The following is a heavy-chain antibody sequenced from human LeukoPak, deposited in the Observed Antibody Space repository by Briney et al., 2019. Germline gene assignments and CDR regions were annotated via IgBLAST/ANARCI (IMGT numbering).Heavy chain of an antibody. J-gene: IGHJ4*02. Sequence: ASVKVSCKASGYTFTSYGISWVRQAPGQGLEWMGWISAYNGNTNYAQKLQGRVTMTTDTSTSTAYMELRSLRSDDTAVYYCARDKISDSWSGYDYFDYWGQGTLVTVSS. CDR2: ISAYNGNT. V-gene: IGHV1-18*01. CDR1: GYTFTSYG. D-gene: IGHD3-3*01. CDR3: ARDKISDSWSGYDYFDY.